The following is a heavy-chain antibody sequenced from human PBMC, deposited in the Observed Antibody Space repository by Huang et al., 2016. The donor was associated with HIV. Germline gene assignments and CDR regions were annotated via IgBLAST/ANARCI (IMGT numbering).Heavy chain of an antibody. CDR2: ISNDGSSR. CDR1: GFSFANYA. J-gene: IGHJ3*01. V-gene: IGHV3-30-3*01. D-gene: IGHD5-12*01. CDR3: TREYTVAGAFDL. Sequence: QVQLVESGGGVVQPGRSLRLSCAASGFSFANYAMHWVRPDSGKRLEWVTFISNDGSSRYYADSVKGRFTISRDNFKNALYLQMNRLRGDDTAVYYCTREYTVAGAFDLWGQGTMVTVSS.